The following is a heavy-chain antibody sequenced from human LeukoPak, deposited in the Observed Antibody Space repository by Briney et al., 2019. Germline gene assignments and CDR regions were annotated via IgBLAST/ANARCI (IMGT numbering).Heavy chain of an antibody. CDR1: GFIFSSYN. Sequence: GGSLRLSCEASGFIFSSYNMNWVRQAPGKGLEWVSSINPNGDYIYYADSMKGRFTISRDNSKNTLYLQMNSLRADDTAVYYCAAPKTFGYYYYFDYWGQGTLVTVSS. CDR3: AAPKTFGYYYYFDY. CDR2: INPNGDYI. V-gene: IGHV3-21*04. J-gene: IGHJ4*02. D-gene: IGHD3-3*01.